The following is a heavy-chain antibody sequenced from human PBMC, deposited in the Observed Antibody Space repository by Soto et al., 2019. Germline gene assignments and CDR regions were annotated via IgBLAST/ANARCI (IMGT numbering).Heavy chain of an antibody. Sequence: PGGSLRLSCAASGFTFSSYTMHWVRQAPGKGLEWVAVISYDGSNKYYADSVKGRFTISRDNAKNSLYLQMNSLRAEDTAVYYCAREGYYYDSSGYQHDAFDIWGQGTMVTVSS. V-gene: IGHV3-30-3*01. J-gene: IGHJ3*02. D-gene: IGHD3-22*01. CDR3: AREGYYYDSSGYQHDAFDI. CDR2: ISYDGSNK. CDR1: GFTFSSYT.